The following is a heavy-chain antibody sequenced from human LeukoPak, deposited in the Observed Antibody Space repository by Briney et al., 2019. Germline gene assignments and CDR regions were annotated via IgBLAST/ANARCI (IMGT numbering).Heavy chain of an antibody. CDR2: INPDGGST. CDR1: GYTFINYY. CDR3: ARGLRDYGDHEGYYMDV. V-gene: IGHV1-46*01. J-gene: IGHJ6*03. Sequence: GASVKVSCKTSGYTFINYYIHWVRQAPGQGLEWMGIINPDGGSTSYAQKFRGRLTITRDTSTSTVYMEFSSLTSEDTALYYCARGLRDYGDHEGYYMDVWAKGTTVIVSS. D-gene: IGHD4-17*01.